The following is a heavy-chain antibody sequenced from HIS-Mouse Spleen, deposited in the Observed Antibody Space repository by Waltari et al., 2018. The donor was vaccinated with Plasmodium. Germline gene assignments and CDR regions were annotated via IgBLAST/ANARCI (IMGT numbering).Heavy chain of an antibody. Sequence: EVQLVESGGGLVQPGWSLRLSCAASGFTFSSYWMRWVRQAPGKGLEWGDNIKQDGSEKYYVDSVKGRFTISRDNAKNSLYLQMNSLRAEDTAVYYCASSWYWYFDLWGRGTLVTVSS. CDR3: ASSWYWYFDL. D-gene: IGHD6-13*01. J-gene: IGHJ2*01. CDR1: GFTFSSYW. V-gene: IGHV3-7*01. CDR2: IKQDGSEK.